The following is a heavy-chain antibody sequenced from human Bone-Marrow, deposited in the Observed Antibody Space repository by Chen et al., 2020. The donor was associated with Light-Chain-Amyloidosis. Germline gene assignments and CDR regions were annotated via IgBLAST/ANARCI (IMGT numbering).Heavy chain of an antibody. CDR2: IYYSGNT. CDR3: ARVVPPNYGANFNS. CDR1: GGSIMSSSNF. Sequence: QLQLQESGPGLVAPSRTLSLTCTVSGGSIMSSSNFWGWLRQAPGKGLEWIGSIYYSGNTYMNSSLKNRVAMSVDTSNNQFSLRLNSVTAADTAVYFCARVVPPNYGANFNSWGQGTLVIVSS. V-gene: IGHV4-39*07. J-gene: IGHJ4*02. D-gene: IGHD4-17*01.